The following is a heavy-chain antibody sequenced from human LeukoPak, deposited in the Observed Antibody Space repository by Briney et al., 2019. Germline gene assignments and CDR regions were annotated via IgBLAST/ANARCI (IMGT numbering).Heavy chain of an antibody. D-gene: IGHD3-3*01. V-gene: IGHV4-59*01. Sequence: SETLSLTCTVSGGSISSYYWSWIRQPPGKGLAWIGYIYYSGSTNYNPSLKSRVTISVDTSKNQFSLKLSSVTAADTAVYYCARARDPIFGVVMASDYWGQGTLVTVSS. CDR2: IYYSGST. CDR3: ARARDPIFGVVMASDY. CDR1: GGSISSYY. J-gene: IGHJ4*02.